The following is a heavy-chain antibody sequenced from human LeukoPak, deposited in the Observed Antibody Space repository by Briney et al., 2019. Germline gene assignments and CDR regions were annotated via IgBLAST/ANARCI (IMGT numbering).Heavy chain of an antibody. Sequence: PGRSLRLSCAASGFMFSSYGMHWVRQAPGKGLEWVSSISSSSSYIYYADSVKGRFTISRDNAKNSLYLQMNSLRAEDTAVYYCARDPSYSTNTGVPDAFDIWGQGTMVTVSS. D-gene: IGHD6-13*01. V-gene: IGHV3-21*01. CDR2: ISSSSSYI. CDR3: ARDPSYSTNTGVPDAFDI. J-gene: IGHJ3*02. CDR1: GFMFSSYG.